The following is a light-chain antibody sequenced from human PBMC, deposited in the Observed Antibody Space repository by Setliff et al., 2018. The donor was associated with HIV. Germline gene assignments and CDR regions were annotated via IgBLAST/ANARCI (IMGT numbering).Light chain of an antibody. CDR2: DVS. CDR3: CSYAGNAYV. V-gene: IGLV2-11*01. CDR1: SSDVGGYNY. J-gene: IGLJ1*01. Sequence: QSVLTQPRSVSGSPGQSVTIPCTGTSSDVGGYNYVSWYHQHPGKAPKLMISDVSKRPSGVPDRFSGSKSGNTASLTISGLQAEDEADYYCCSYAGNAYVFGAGTKV.